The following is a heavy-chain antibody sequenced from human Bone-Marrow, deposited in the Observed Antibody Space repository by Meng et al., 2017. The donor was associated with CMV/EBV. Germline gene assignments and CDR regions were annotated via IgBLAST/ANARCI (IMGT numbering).Heavy chain of an antibody. D-gene: IGHD3-9*01. V-gene: IGHV4-39*07. Sequence: GSLRLSCTVSGGSISISSYHWGWIRQPPGQGLEWIGTIYYSGSTYYNPSLKSRGTISVDTSKNQFSLKLSSVTAADTAVYYCAREMKYYDILSGYQRAALDIWGQGTMVTVSS. CDR3: AREMKYYDILSGYQRAALDI. CDR2: IYYSGST. J-gene: IGHJ3*02. CDR1: GGSISISSYH.